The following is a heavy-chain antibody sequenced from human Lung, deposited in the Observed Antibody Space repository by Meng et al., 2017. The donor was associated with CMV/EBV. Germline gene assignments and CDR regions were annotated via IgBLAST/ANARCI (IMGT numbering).Heavy chain of an antibody. Sequence: AXVXVSXXASGYTFTNYDINWVRQATGHGPEWMGWVNPNSGNTGYAQRFQGRVTMTRDTSTRTAYMVLSSLRSDDTAVYYCARAWVLVTPVGGPPGVAPVVDHYGMDVWGQGXTVTVSS. V-gene: IGHV1-8*01. J-gene: IGHJ6*02. CDR3: ARAWVLVTPVGGPPGVAPVVDHYGMDV. CDR2: VNPNSGNT. D-gene: IGHD6-13*01. CDR1: GYTFTNYD.